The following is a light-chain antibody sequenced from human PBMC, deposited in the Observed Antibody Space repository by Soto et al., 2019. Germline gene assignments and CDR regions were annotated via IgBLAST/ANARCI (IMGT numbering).Light chain of an antibody. CDR3: QQYNNWLIT. Sequence: MKQSPAALSVSPGERATLSCRASQSVSSNLAWYQQKPGQAPRLLIYGASTRATGIPARFSGSGSGTEFTLTISSLQSEDFAVYYCQQYNNWLITFGQGTRLEI. V-gene: IGKV3-15*01. CDR2: GAS. J-gene: IGKJ5*01. CDR1: QSVSSN.